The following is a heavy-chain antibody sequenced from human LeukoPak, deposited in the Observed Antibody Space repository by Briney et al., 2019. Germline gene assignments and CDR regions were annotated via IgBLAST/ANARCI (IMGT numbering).Heavy chain of an antibody. J-gene: IGHJ4*02. CDR2: IYPSDSDT. D-gene: IGHD1-26*01. CDR1: GSIFITSW. CDR3: ARRNLGGPDY. V-gene: IGHV5-51*01. Sequence: GAPLKISRNAFGSIFITSWIGWGRQLPGKGLEWMGIIYPSDSDTRYSSSFQGQVTMLVDKSTSTAYLQWSSLKPSDTAMYYCARRNLGGPDYWGQGTLVSVS.